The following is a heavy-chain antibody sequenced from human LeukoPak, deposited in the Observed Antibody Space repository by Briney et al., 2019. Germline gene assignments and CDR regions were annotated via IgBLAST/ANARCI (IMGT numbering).Heavy chain of an antibody. CDR3: ARSPVHAFDL. CDR2: INPNSGGT. Sequence: ASVKVSCKASGYIFTDYYMHWVRQAPGQELGWMGWINPNSGGTNYAQKFHDRVTMTRDTSTSTAYMELTSLRTDDTAVYYCARSPVHAFDLWGQGKVVTVSS. V-gene: IGHV1-2*02. CDR1: GYIFTDYY. J-gene: IGHJ3*01.